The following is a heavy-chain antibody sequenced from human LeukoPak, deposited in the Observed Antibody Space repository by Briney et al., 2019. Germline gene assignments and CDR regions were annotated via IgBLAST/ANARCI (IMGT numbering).Heavy chain of an antibody. CDR3: ARVTSYYCDY. V-gene: IGHV3-23*01. Sequence: PGGSLRLSCAASGFTFTNFPMRWVRQAPGKGLEWVSAIGRSGDAYYADSVTGRFTISRDNYKNTLFLQMNSLRAEDTAVYYCARVTSYYCDYWGRGTLVTVSS. J-gene: IGHJ4*02. CDR1: GFTFTNFP. CDR2: IGRSGDA.